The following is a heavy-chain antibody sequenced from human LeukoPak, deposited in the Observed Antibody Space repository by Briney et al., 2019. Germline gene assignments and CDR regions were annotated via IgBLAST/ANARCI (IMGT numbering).Heavy chain of an antibody. V-gene: IGHV1-69*01. CDR1: GGTFSSYA. J-gene: IGHJ6*02. D-gene: IGHD3-3*01. CDR2: IIPIFGTA. Sequence: GASVKVSCKASGGTFSSYAISWVRQAPGQGLEWMGGIIPIFGTANYAQKFQGRVTITADESTSTAYMELSSLRSEDTAVYYCARGPPPYYDFWSGYSHTKYYYYGMDVWGQGTTVTVSS. CDR3: ARGPPPYYDFWSGYSHTKYYYYGMDV.